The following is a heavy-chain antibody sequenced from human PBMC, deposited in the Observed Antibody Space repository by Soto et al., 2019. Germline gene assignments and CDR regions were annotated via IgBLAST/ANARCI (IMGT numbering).Heavy chain of an antibody. J-gene: IGHJ6*02. CDR3: ARWGDYGGNPSSSVRYYYYYYYGMDV. D-gene: IGHD4-17*01. CDR2: IIPIFGTA. Sequence: QVQLVQSGAEVKKPGSSVKVSCKASGGTFSSYAISWVRQAPGQGLEWMGGIIPIFGTANYAQKFQGRVTITADQSTSTAYMELSSLRSEDTAVYYCARWGDYGGNPSSSVRYYYYYYYGMDVWGQGTTVTVSS. V-gene: IGHV1-69*12. CDR1: GGTFSSYA.